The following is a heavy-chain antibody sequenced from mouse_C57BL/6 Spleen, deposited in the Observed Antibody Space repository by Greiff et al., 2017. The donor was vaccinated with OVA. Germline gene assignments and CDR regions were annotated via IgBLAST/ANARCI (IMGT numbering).Heavy chain of an antibody. Sequence: EVKLMESGEGLVKPGGSLKLSCAASGFTFSSYGMSWVRQTPDKRLEWVATISSGGSYTYYPDSVKGRFTISRDNAKNTLYLQMSSLKSEDTAMYYCARHRGDYWGQGTTLTVSS. V-gene: IGHV5-6*03. CDR3: ARHRGDY. CDR1: GFTFSSYG. CDR2: ISSGGSYT. J-gene: IGHJ2*01.